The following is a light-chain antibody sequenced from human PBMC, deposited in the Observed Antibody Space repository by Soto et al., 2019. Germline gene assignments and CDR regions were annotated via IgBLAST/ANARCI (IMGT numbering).Light chain of an antibody. CDR2: AAS. V-gene: IGKV1-17*03. Sequence: DIQMTQSPSSLSASVGDRFIITCRSSQAISNYLAWFQQKPGQAPKRLIYAASTLQSGVPSRFSGSGSGTEFSLTIDTLEPEDFATYFCLQHKSYQWTFGQGTKVDI. CDR1: QAISNY. J-gene: IGKJ1*01. CDR3: LQHKSYQWT.